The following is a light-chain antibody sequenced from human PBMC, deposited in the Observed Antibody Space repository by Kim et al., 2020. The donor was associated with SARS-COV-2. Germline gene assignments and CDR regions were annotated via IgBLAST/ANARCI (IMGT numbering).Light chain of an antibody. CDR2: GAS. CDR1: QSVSNN. V-gene: IGKV3-15*01. CDR3: QQYKKWPPIT. J-gene: IGKJ5*01. Sequence: EIVMTQSPATLSVSPGERVTLSCWASQSVSNNLAWYQHKLGQAPRLLIYGASSRATGIPARFSGSGSGTEFTLTITSLQSEDFAVYYCQQYKKWPPITFGQGTRLEIK.